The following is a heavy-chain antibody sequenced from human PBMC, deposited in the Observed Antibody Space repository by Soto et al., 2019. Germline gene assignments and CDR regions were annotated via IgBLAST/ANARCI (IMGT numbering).Heavy chain of an antibody. CDR2: ISANNGDT. Sequence: ASVKVSCKASGYTFTNYAITWVRQAPGQGLEWMGWISANNGDTNYAQKLQGRVTMTTDTPTSTAHMELRSLRSDDTAVYYCARTYYDFWSGHYIRWFDFWGQGTLVTVSS. V-gene: IGHV1-18*01. J-gene: IGHJ5*01. D-gene: IGHD3-3*01. CDR1: GYTFTNYA. CDR3: ARTYYDFWSGHYIRWFDF.